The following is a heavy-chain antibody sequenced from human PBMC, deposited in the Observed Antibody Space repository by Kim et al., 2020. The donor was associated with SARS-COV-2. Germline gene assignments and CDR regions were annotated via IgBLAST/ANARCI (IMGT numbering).Heavy chain of an antibody. V-gene: IGHV1-24*01. CDR2: FDPEDGET. J-gene: IGHJ6*02. CDR1: GYTLTELS. CDR3: ATSRGTDIVVVPAAMRYYYGMDV. D-gene: IGHD2-2*01. Sequence: ASVKVSCKVSGYTLTELSMHWVRQAPGKGLEWMGGFDPEDGETIYAQKFQGRVIMTEDTSTDTAYMELSSLRSEDTAVYYCATSRGTDIVVVPAAMRYYYGMDVWGQGTTVTVSS.